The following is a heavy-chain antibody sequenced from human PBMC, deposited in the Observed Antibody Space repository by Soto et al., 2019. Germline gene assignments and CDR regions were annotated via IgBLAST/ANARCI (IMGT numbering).Heavy chain of an antibody. D-gene: IGHD6-19*01. CDR1: GFTFSSYA. V-gene: IGHV3-30-3*01. CDR3: ARDGPGIAVAGALSY. CDR2: ISYDGSNK. Sequence: QVQLVESGGGVVQPGRSLRLSCAASGFTFSSYAIHWVRQAPGKGLEWVAVISYDGSNKYYADSVKGRFTISRDNSKNTRYVQMNSLRAEDTAVYYCARDGPGIAVAGALSYWGQGTLVTVSS. J-gene: IGHJ4*02.